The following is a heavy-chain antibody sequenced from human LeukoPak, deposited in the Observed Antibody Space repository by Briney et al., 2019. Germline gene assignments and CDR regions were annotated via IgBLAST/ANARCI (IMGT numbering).Heavy chain of an antibody. D-gene: IGHD4-17*01. CDR2: ISYSGNV. CDR3: ARDFARNSGDYGNDGFDI. V-gene: IGHV4-59*02. J-gene: IGHJ3*02. Sequence: PSETLSLTCSVSGGSVNLYYWTWIRQSPGKGLEWIGYISYSGNVYYNPSLKSRVTITLDTSKKQVSLRLSSVTAADTAVYFCARDFARNSGDYGNDGFDIWGQGTMVIVS. CDR1: GGSVNLYY.